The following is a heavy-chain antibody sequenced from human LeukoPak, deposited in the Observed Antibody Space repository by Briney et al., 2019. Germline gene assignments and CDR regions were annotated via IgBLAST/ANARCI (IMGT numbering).Heavy chain of an antibody. J-gene: IGHJ6*02. Sequence: PSETLSLTCTVSGGSISSYYWSWIRQPPAKGLEWIGYIYYSGSTNYNPSLKSRVTISVDTSKNQFSLKLSSVTAADTAVYYCARALRARITGTTASVYGMDVWGQGTTVTVSS. CDR2: IYYSGST. V-gene: IGHV4-59*01. CDR3: ARALRARITGTTASVYGMDV. D-gene: IGHD1-20*01. CDR1: GGSISSYY.